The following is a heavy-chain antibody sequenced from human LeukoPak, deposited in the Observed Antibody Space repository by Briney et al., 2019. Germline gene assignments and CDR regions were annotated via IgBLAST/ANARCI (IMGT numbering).Heavy chain of an antibody. Sequence: GGSLRLSCAASGFTFSSYAMNWVRQAPGKGLEWVSGISDSGGRTYYADSVKGRFTISRDNAKNLLYLQMNSLRAEDTAVYYCARVVDTAMVFGYWGQGTLVTVSS. V-gene: IGHV3-23*01. J-gene: IGHJ4*02. CDR1: GFTFSSYA. CDR3: ARVVDTAMVFGY. CDR2: ISDSGGRT. D-gene: IGHD5-18*01.